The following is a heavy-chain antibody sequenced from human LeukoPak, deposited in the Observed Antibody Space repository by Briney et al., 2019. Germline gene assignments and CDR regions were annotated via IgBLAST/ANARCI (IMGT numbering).Heavy chain of an antibody. V-gene: IGHV4-30-2*01. CDR2: IYHSGST. CDR1: GGSISSGGYS. J-gene: IGHJ6*04. D-gene: IGHD6-13*01. CDR3: ARANSSSWYSSDYYYYGMDV. Sequence: KPSETLSLTCAVSGGSISSGGYSWSWIRQPPGKGLEWIGYIYHSGSTYYNPPLKSRVTISVDRSKNQFSLKLSSVTAADTAVYYCARANSSSWYSSDYYYYGMDVWGKGTTVTVSS.